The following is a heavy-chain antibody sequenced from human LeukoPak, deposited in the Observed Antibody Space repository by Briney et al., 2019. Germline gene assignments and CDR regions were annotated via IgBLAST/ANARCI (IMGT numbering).Heavy chain of an antibody. CDR3: ARDRGSGLDY. V-gene: IGHV3-66*01. CDR1: GFTVSNNY. Sequence: GGSLRLSCTVSGFTVSNNYMSWVRQAPGKGLEWVSVIYSGGYTYYADSVKGRFTISRDNSKNTLYLQMNSLRAEDTAVYYCARDRGSGLDYWGQGTLVTVSS. D-gene: IGHD3-10*01. J-gene: IGHJ4*02. CDR2: IYSGGYT.